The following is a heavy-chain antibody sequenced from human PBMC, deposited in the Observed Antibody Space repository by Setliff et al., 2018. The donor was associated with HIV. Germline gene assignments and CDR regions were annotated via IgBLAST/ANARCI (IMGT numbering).Heavy chain of an antibody. CDR2: IRATNGNT. J-gene: IGHJ4*02. CDR1: GFTFSSYS. V-gene: IGHV3-48*04. Sequence: PGESLKISCTASGFTFSSYSMNWVRQAPGKGLEWLSYIRATNGNTQYADSVKGRFTISRDNAKNSLYLQMNSLRAEDTAVYYCASGGKDYWGQGTLVTVSS. CDR3: ASGGKDY.